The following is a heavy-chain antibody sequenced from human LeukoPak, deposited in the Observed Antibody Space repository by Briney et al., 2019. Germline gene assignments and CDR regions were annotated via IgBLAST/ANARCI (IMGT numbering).Heavy chain of an antibody. D-gene: IGHD1-26*01. Sequence: GGSLRLSCAASGFTFSSYGMSWVRQAPGKGLEWVSAISGSGGSTYYADSVKGRFTISRDNSKNTLYLQMNSLRAEDTAVYYCARDPYSGSYGDYYYYYMDVWGKGTTVTISS. CDR3: ARDPYSGSYGDYYYYYMDV. CDR2: ISGSGGST. J-gene: IGHJ6*03. V-gene: IGHV3-23*01. CDR1: GFTFSSYG.